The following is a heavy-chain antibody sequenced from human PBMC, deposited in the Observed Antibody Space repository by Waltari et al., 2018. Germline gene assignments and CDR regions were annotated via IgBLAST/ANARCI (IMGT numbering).Heavy chain of an antibody. CDR3: ARGIWQQLAHFDS. CDR2: IYFTGST. J-gene: IGHJ4*02. D-gene: IGHD6-13*01. CDR1: GTSVTTTNYF. Sequence: QLHLQLSGPGLVKPSETLSLTCAVSGTSVTTTNYFWGWIRQPPGKGLEWTGRIYFTGSTDYNPSLKSRVTISIDTSTNQFSLNLRSETAADTAVYYCARGIWQQLAHFDSWGQGTLVTVSS. V-gene: IGHV4-39*01.